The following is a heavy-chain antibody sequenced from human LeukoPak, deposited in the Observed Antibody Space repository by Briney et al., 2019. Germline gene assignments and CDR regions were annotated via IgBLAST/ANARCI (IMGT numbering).Heavy chain of an antibody. CDR3: ASGHTTNNKGTRWLQLGAFDI. J-gene: IGHJ3*02. Sequence: ASVKVSCKGSGYTFTSFGINWVRQAPGQGLEWMGWISGKTNYAQKFQGRVTMTRDTSTSTVYMELSSLRSEDTAVYYCASGHTTNNKGTRWLQLGAFDIWGQGTMVTVSS. CDR1: GYTFTSFG. V-gene: IGHV1-18*01. CDR2: ISGKT. D-gene: IGHD5-24*01.